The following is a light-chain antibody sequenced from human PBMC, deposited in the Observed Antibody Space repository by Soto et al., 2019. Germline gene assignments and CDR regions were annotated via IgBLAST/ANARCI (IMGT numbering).Light chain of an antibody. CDR3: CSYAGSYTWV. CDR2: DVT. CDR1: SSDVGGHNY. Sequence: QSALTKPRSVSGSPGQSVTISCTGTSSDVGGHNYVSWYQQHPAKAPKLMIYDVTERPSRVPDRFSGSKSGNTASLTISGLQAEDEADYYCCSYAGSYTWVFGGGTKLTVL. V-gene: IGLV2-11*01. J-gene: IGLJ3*02.